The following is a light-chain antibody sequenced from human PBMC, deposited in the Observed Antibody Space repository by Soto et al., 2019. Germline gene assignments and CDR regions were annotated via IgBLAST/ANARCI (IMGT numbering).Light chain of an antibody. J-gene: IGKJ4*01. CDR2: GAS. V-gene: IGKV3-20*01. Sequence: EIVLTQSPGTLSLSPGERATLSCRASQSVRSSYLAWYQHKRGQAPRLLIYGASSRATGIPDRFSGSGSGTDFTLTISRLEPEDFAVYYCQQYGRSLLTFGGGTKVDIK. CDR3: QQYGRSLLT. CDR1: QSVRSSY.